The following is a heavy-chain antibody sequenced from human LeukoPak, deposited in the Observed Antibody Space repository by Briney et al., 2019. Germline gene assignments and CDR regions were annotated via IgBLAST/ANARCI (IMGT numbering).Heavy chain of an antibody. CDR2: INPNSGGT. J-gene: IGHJ5*02. Sequence: ASVNVSCKASGYTFTGYYMHWVRQAPGQGLEWMGWINPNSGGTNYAQKFQGRVTMTRDTSISTAYMELSRLRSDDTAVYYCARDPLFGVVIAVSNWFDPWGQGTLVTVSS. D-gene: IGHD3-3*01. CDR1: GYTFTGYY. V-gene: IGHV1-2*02. CDR3: ARDPLFGVVIAVSNWFDP.